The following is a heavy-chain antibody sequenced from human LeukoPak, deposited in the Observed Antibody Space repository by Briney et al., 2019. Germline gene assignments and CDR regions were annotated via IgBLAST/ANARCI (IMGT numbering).Heavy chain of an antibody. CDR2: ISSSSSTI. V-gene: IGHV3-48*01. CDR1: GFTFSSYS. Sequence: PGGSLRLSCAASGFTFSSYSMNWVRQAPGKGLEWVSYISSSSSTIYYADSVKGRFTISRDNAKNSLYLQMNSLRAEDTAVYYCARDLSPDAFDIWGQGTMVTVSS. CDR3: ARDLSPDAFDI. J-gene: IGHJ3*02.